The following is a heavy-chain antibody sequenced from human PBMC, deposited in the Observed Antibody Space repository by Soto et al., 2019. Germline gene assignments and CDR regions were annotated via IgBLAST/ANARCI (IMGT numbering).Heavy chain of an antibody. Sequence: EVQLVESGGGLVKPGGSLRLSCAASGSPLISFSMTWVRQPPGKGWGGASSISSSSSYIYYADSVKGRFTISRDNAKNSLYLQMNSLRAEDTAVYYCARGPPYDYDSSGYYTGWGQGTLVTVSS. V-gene: IGHV3-21*01. CDR3: ARGPPYDYDSSGYYTG. CDR2: ISSSSSYI. CDR1: GSPLISFS. D-gene: IGHD3-22*01. J-gene: IGHJ4*02.